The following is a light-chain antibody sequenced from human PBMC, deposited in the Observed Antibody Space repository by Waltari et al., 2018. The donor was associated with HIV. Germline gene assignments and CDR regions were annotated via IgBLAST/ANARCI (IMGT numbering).Light chain of an antibody. CDR1: SSDVGGYHY. CDR2: EVT. CDR3: SSYTSSSTQV. Sequence: QSALTQPASVSGSPGQSITISCTGPSSDVGGYHYVFWYQQHPGKAPKLMIYEVTNRPSGVSNRFSGSKSGNTASLTISGLQAEDEADYYCSSYTSSSTQVFGTGTKVTVL. V-gene: IGLV2-14*01. J-gene: IGLJ1*01.